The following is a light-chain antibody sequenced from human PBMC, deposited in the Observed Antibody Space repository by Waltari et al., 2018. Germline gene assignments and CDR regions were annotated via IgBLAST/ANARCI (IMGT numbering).Light chain of an antibody. J-gene: IGKJ1*01. CDR2: WAA. V-gene: IGKV4-1*01. CDR3: QQYYSTPRT. CDR1: QSVLYSSNNKNY. Sequence: DIVMTQSPDTLALSLGARATINCKSSQSVLYSSNNKNYLAGYQQKPGQPPKLLIYWAATRESGVPDRFSGSGSGTDFTLTISSLQAEDVAVYYCQQYYSTPRTFGQGTKVEIK.